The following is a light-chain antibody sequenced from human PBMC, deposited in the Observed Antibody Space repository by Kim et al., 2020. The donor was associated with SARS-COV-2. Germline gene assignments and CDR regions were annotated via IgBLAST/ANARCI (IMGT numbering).Light chain of an antibody. J-gene: IGLJ1*01. Sequence: VTISCTGSSSNIGAGYHVHWYQQLPGTAPKLLIYGNSNRPSGVPDRFSGSKSGTSASLAITGLQAEDEADYYCQSYDSSLSAPYVFGTGTKVTVL. V-gene: IGLV1-40*01. CDR2: GNS. CDR3: QSYDSSLSAPYV. CDR1: SSNIGAGYH.